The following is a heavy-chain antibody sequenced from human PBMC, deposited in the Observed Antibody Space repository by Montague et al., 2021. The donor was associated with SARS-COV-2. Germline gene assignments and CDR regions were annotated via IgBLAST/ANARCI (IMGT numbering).Heavy chain of an antibody. V-gene: IGHV3-23*01. CDR1: GFTFSNSA. CDR2: SSGSDGGT. J-gene: IGHJ6*02. Sequence: SLRLSCAASGFTFSNSAMNWVRQAPGKGLEWVSGSSGSDGGTHYADSVKGRFTISRDNSKNVLYLQMNSLRAEDTALYYCAKDSYYYGLGYVMDVWGQGTTVTVSS. D-gene: IGHD3-10*01. CDR3: AKDSYYYGLGYVMDV.